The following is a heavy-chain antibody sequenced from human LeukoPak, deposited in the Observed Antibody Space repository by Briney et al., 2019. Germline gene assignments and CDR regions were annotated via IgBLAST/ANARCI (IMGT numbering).Heavy chain of an antibody. V-gene: IGHV1-2*02. Sequence: PWASVKVSCKASGYTLTGHFIHWVRQAPGQGLEWMGWINPNSAGTFYVQRFQGRVTMTSDTSISTAYMELSRLTSDDTAVYYCAREGYRTAPGTFDYWGQGTLVTVSS. CDR2: INPNSAGT. D-gene: IGHD6-13*01. CDR3: AREGYRTAPGTFDY. J-gene: IGHJ4*02. CDR1: GYTLTGHF.